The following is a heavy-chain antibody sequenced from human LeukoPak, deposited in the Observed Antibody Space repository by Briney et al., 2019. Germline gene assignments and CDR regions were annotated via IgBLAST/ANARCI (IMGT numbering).Heavy chain of an antibody. CDR3: ARDSLGATRRGSFFDY. V-gene: IGHV1-69*05. CDR2: ITPIFGTG. CDR1: GGTFSTYA. D-gene: IGHD1-26*01. J-gene: IGHJ4*02. Sequence: GASVKVSCKASGGTFSTYAISWVRQAPGQGLEWMGGITPIFGTGNYAQKFQGRVTMTRDTSTSTVYMELSSLRSEDTAVYYCARDSLGATRRGSFFDYWGQGTLVTVSS.